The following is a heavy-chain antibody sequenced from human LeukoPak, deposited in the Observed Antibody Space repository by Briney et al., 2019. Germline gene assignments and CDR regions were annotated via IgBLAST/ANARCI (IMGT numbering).Heavy chain of an antibody. Sequence: ASVKVSRKASGYTFTSYGISWVRQAPGQGLEWTGWISAYNGNTNYAQKLQGRVTMTTDTSTSTAYMELRSLRSDDTAVYYCARDEDIWFGEYHFDYWGQGTLVTVSS. CDR2: ISAYNGNT. CDR3: ARDEDIWFGEYHFDY. V-gene: IGHV1-18*04. CDR1: GYTFTSYG. D-gene: IGHD3-10*01. J-gene: IGHJ4*02.